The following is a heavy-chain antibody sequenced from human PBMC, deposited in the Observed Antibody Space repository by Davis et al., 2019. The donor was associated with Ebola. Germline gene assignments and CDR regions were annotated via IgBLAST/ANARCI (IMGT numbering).Heavy chain of an antibody. CDR1: AGFTSGVYSF. CDR2: IYQRGTA. CDR3: VRGWPSSVTTDFYAMDA. D-gene: IGHD4-17*01. J-gene: IGHJ6*04. Sequence: SETLSLTCTLSAGFTSGVYSFWSWIRQPPGKGLAWIGYIYQRGTAYYSPSPKSRVTISVDTSKNQFSLRVRSVTAADTAVYYCVRGWPSSVTTDFYAMDAWGKGTTVIVSS. V-gene: IGHV4-30-4*08.